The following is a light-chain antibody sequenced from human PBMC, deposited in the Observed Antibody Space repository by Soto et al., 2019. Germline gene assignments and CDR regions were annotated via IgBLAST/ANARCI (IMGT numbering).Light chain of an antibody. CDR2: EVN. J-gene: IGLJ2*01. CDR1: SSDVGGYNY. V-gene: IGLV2-8*01. CDR3: SSYAGISNL. Sequence: QSALTQPPSASGSPGQSVTISCTGTSSDVGGYNYVSWYQQHPGKAPKLMIYEVNKRPSGVPDRFSGSKSGNTASLTGSGLQAEDEADYYCSSYAGISNLFGGGTKLTVL.